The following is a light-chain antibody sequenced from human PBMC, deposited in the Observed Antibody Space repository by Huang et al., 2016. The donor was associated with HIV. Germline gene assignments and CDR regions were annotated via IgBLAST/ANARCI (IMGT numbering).Light chain of an antibody. CDR2: GAS. V-gene: IGKV3-15*01. J-gene: IGKJ3*01. Sequence: EIVMTQSPATLSVSPGERATLSCRASQSVSSNLAWYQQKPGQAPRLLIYGASTRAPGIPARVSGSGSGTEFTLTIRSLQSEDFGVYYCQQYNNWPPATFGRGTKVDIK. CDR3: QQYNNWPPAT. CDR1: QSVSSN.